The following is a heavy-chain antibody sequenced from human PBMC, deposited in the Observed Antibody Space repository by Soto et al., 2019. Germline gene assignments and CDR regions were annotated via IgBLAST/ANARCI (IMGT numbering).Heavy chain of an antibody. CDR3: ARQDSSSPSPSFDY. CDR2: IYYSGST. J-gene: IGHJ4*02. V-gene: IGHV4-39*01. CDR1: GGSISSSSYY. Sequence: QLQLQESDPGLVKPSETLSLTCTVSGGSISSSSYYWGWIRQPPGKGLEWIGSIYYSGSTYYNPSLKSRVTISVDTSKNQFSLKLSSVTAADTAVYYCARQDSSSPSPSFDYWGQGTLVTVSS. D-gene: IGHD6-6*01.